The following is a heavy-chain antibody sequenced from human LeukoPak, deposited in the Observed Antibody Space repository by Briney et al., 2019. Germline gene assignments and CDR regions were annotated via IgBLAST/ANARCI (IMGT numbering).Heavy chain of an antibody. CDR1: GYIFAHNG. V-gene: IGHV1-18*01. CDR2: ISAYNGNT. CDR3: ARDRIAARPKGHWFDP. D-gene: IGHD6-6*01. J-gene: IGHJ5*02. Sequence: GASVQVSCKTSGYIFAHNGISWVRQAPGQGLEWMGWISAYNGNTNYAQKLQGRATMTTDTSTSTAYMELRSLRSDDTAVYYCARDRIAARPKGHWFDPWGQGTLVTVSS.